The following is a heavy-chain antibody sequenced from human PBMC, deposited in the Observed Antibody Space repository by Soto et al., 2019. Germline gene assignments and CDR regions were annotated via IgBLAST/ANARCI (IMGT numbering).Heavy chain of an antibody. V-gene: IGHV3-48*01. J-gene: IGHJ4*02. CDR2: ISSSSSTI. Sequence: GGSLRVCWGAAEVTFGSYGRNWVRQAPGKGLEWVSYISSSSSTIYYADSVKGRFTISRDNAKNSLYLQMNSLRAEDTAVYYCARDYSSYGPFDYWGQGTLVTVSS. D-gene: IGHD5-18*01. CDR1: EVTFGSYG. CDR3: ARDYSSYGPFDY.